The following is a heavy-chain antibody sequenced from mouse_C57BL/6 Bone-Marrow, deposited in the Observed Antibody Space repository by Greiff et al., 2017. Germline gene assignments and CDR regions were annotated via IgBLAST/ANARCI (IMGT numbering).Heavy chain of an antibody. Sequence: EVQLLQSGAELVKPGASVTLSCTASGFNIKDYYMHWVKQRTEQGLEWIGRIDPEDGETKYAPNFQGKATITADTSSNTAYLQLSSLPSEDTAVYYCARGRFTTVVADYAMDYWGQGTSVTVSS. D-gene: IGHD1-1*01. CDR2: IDPEDGET. J-gene: IGHJ4*01. CDR1: GFNIKDYY. V-gene: IGHV14-2*01. CDR3: ARGRFTTVVADYAMDY.